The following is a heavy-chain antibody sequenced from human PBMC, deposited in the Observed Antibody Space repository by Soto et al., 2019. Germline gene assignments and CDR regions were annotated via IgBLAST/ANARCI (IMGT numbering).Heavy chain of an antibody. D-gene: IGHD2-15*01. CDR2: ISAYNGNT. CDR1: GYTFTSYG. Sequence: ASVKVSCKASGYTFTSYGISWVRQAPGQGLEWMGWISAYNGNTNYAQKLQGRVTMTTDTSTSTAYMELRSLRSDDTAVYYCAREEVGAAADYYHYYRMYVCGQGTTVTVSS. CDR3: AREEVGAAADYYHYYRMYV. J-gene: IGHJ6*02. V-gene: IGHV1-18*01.